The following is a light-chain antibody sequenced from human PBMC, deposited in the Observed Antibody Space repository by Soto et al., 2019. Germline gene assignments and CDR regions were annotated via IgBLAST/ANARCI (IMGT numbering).Light chain of an antibody. CDR2: GAS. CDR1: QTVSSRY. V-gene: IGKV3-20*01. J-gene: IGKJ2*01. Sequence: EIVLTQSPGTLSLSPGERASLSCRARQTVSSRYLTWYQQKPGQASRLLIYGASSRATGIPDRFSGSGSGTDFTLTIRRLEPEDFAVYYCHQYSNSPYTFGQGNKLEIK. CDR3: HQYSNSPYT.